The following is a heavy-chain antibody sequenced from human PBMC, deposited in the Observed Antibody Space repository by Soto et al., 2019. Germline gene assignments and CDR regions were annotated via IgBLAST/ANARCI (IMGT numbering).Heavy chain of an antibody. CDR1: GGSISSSSYY. D-gene: IGHD3-3*01. V-gene: IGHV4-39*01. J-gene: IGHJ4*02. CDR2: IYYSGGT. Sequence: SETLSLTCTVSGGSISSSSYYWGWIRQPPGKGLEWIGSIYYSGGTYYNPSLKSRVTISVDTSKNQFSLKLSSVTAADTAVYYCARRVRTLHDFWSGYSTWGQGTLVTVSS. CDR3: ARRVRTLHDFWSGYST.